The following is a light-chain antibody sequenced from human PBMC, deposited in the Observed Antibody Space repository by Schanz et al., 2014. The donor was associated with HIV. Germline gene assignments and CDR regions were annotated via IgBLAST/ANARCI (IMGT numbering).Light chain of an antibody. V-gene: IGKV3-20*01. CDR1: QSVTSN. CDR3: QQYDSPPWT. J-gene: IGKJ1*01. CDR2: GAS. Sequence: EIVMTQSPATLSVSPGERATLSCRASQSVTSNLAWYQQKPGQAPRLLIPGASSRAAGIPDRFSGSGSGTDFTLTISRVEPEDYAVYYCQQYDSPPWTFGQGTKVEVK.